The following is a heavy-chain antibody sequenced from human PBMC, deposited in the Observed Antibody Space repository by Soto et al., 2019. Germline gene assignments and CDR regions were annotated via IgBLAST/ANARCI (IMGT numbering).Heavy chain of an antibody. D-gene: IGHD3-22*01. CDR2: IYYSGST. J-gene: IGHJ4*02. CDR1: GGSISSGDYY. Sequence: QVQLQESGPGLVKPSQTLSLTCTVSGGSISSGDYYWSWIRQPPGKGLEWIGYIYYSGSTYYNPSLKSRATISVDTSKNQFSLKLSSVTAADTAVYYCARYSYYYDSSGYRPLDYWGQGTLVTVSS. V-gene: IGHV4-30-4*01. CDR3: ARYSYYYDSSGYRPLDY.